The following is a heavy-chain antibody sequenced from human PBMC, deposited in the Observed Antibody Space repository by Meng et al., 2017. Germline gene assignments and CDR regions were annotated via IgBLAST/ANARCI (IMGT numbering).Heavy chain of an antibody. CDR3: ARASVTLVGAIVAELDY. CDR1: GFTFSSYS. Sequence: GESLKISCEASGFTFSSYSMNWVRQAPGKGLEWDSSISSSSSYIYYADSVKGRFTISRDNDKYSLYLQMNSLRDEDTAVYDCARASVTLVGAIVAELDYWGQGTLVTVSS. D-gene: IGHD1-26*01. J-gene: IGHJ4*02. CDR2: ISSSSSYI. V-gene: IGHV3-21*01.